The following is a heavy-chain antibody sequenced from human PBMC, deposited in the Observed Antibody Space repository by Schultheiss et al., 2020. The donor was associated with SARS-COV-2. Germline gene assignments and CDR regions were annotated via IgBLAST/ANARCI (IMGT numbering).Heavy chain of an antibody. J-gene: IGHJ6*02. CDR1: GFTVSASY. D-gene: IGHD6-19*01. V-gene: IGHV3-30*03. CDR2: ISYDGTYK. CDR3: ARAVAGTHYYGMDV. Sequence: GGSLRLSCAVSGFTVSASYMSWVRQAPGKGLEWVALISYDGTYKDYADSVKGRFAISRDNSKNTLYLQMNSLRAEDTAVYYCARAVAGTHYYGMDVWGQGTTVTVSS.